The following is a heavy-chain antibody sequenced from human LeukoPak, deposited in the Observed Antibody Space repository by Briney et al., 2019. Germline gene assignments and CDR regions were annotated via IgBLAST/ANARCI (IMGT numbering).Heavy chain of an antibody. V-gene: IGHV5-51*01. D-gene: IGHD4-23*01. CDR2: IYPGDSDT. Sequence: GESRKISCKGSGYSFTSYWIGWVRQMPGKGLELMGIIYPGDSDTRYSPSFQGQVTISADKSISTAYLQWSSLKASDTAMYYCARLQTTVVTPGTFDYWGQGTLVTVSS. CDR3: ARLQTTVVTPGTFDY. CDR1: GYSFTSYW. J-gene: IGHJ4*02.